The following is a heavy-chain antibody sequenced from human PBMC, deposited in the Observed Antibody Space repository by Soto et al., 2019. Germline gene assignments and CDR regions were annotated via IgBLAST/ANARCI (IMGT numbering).Heavy chain of an antibody. CDR3: VGDSFVYFDPPSSDY. CDR2: ITPFNGKT. CDR1: GYTFINFS. Sequence: QVQLVQSGAEVKKPGASVRVSCKTSGYTFINFSISWVRQAPGQGLEWMGWITPFNGKTNYEQKFQGRITVTAETSSSTVDMEVLSMISDEAAVFYCVGDSFVYFDPPSSDYWGQGTLVTVSS. V-gene: IGHV1-18*01. D-gene: IGHD3-9*01. J-gene: IGHJ4*02.